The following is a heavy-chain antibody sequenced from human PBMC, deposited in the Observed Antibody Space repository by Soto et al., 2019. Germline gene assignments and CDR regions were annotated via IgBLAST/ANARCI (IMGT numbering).Heavy chain of an antibody. Sequence: SQTLSLTCAISGDSVSSDSAAWNWIRQSPSRGLEWLGRAYYRSKWFDDYAVSVKSRITITPDTYRNQLSLQLNSVTPEDTAVYYCARGRYGDYNWFDPWGQGTLVTVSS. CDR1: GDSVSSDSAA. V-gene: IGHV6-1*01. CDR3: ARGRYGDYNWFDP. J-gene: IGHJ5*02. D-gene: IGHD4-17*01. CDR2: AYYRSKWFD.